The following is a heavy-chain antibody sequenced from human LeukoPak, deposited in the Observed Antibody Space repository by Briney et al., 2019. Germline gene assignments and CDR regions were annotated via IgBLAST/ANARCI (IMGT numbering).Heavy chain of an antibody. D-gene: IGHD2-15*01. Sequence: GGSLRLSCAPSGFTFSDYAMSWVRQAPGKGLEWVSGTSGSGGSTYYADSVTGRFTVSRDNSKNTLYLQMNSLRAEDTAVYYCAKGTGQLLQDFDYWGQGTLVTVSS. CDR3: AKGTGQLLQDFDY. CDR1: GFTFSDYA. J-gene: IGHJ4*02. V-gene: IGHV3-23*01. CDR2: TSGSGGST.